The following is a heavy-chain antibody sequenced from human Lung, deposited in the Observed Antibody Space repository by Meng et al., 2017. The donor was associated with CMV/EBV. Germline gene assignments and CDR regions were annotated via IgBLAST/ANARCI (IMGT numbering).Heavy chain of an antibody. CDR1: GYTFTGYY. V-gene: IGHV1-2*02. CDR2: INPNSGGT. CDR3: ARALLFITMVRGAIGY. D-gene: IGHD3-10*01. J-gene: IGHJ4*02. Sequence: SXXVSXXASGYTFTGYYMHWVRQAPGQGLEWMGWINPNSGGTNYAQKFQGRVTMTRDTSISTAYMELSRLRSDDTAVYYCARALLFITMVRGAIGYWGQGTLVTVSS.